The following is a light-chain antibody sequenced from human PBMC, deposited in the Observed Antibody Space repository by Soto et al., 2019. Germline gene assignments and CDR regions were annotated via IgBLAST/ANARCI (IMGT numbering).Light chain of an antibody. CDR1: SSNIGRNT. J-gene: IGLJ3*02. Sequence: QSALAQPPSASATPGQRVTISCSGSSSNIGRNTVNWYQQVPGTPPKLLIYNNDQRPSGVPDRFSGSKSGTSASLAISGLQSADEADYYCAAWDASLNGWLFGGGTKLTVL. CDR2: NND. V-gene: IGLV1-44*01. CDR3: AAWDASLNGWL.